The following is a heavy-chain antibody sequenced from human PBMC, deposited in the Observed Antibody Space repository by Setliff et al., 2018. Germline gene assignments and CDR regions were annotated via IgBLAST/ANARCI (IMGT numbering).Heavy chain of an antibody. J-gene: IGHJ4*02. CDR2: ISWNGCGS. CDR3: ARGIGTLDLSRYSDY. Sequence: GESLKISCAASGFAFNNAWVNWVRQAPGKGLEWVSGISWNGCGSGYADSVKGRLTISRDSAKNSVYLQMNSLRAEDTAVHYCARGIGTLDLSRYSDYWGQGTLVP. CDR1: GFAFNNAW. D-gene: IGHD1-26*01. V-gene: IGHV3-20*04.